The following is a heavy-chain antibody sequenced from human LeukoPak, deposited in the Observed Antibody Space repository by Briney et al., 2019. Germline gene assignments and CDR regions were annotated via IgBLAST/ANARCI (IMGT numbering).Heavy chain of an antibody. Sequence: SETLSLTCTVSGGSISSYFWSWIRQPPGKGLEWIGYIYYTGSTNYNPSLKSRVIISLDTSKNQFSLKLSSVTAADTAVYYCARTLSRWDPFDYWGQGTLVTVSS. V-gene: IGHV4-59*01. J-gene: IGHJ4*02. CDR3: ARTLSRWDPFDY. CDR2: IYYTGST. CDR1: GGSISSYF. D-gene: IGHD1-26*01.